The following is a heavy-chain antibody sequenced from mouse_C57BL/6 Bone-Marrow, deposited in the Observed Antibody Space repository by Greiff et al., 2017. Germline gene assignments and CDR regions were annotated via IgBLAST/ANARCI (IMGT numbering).Heavy chain of an antibody. CDR2: IDPSDSYT. CDR1: GYTFTSYW. CDR3: ARPSFEN. V-gene: IGHV1-59*01. Sequence: VQLQQSGAELVRPGTSVKLSCKASGYTFTSYWMHWVKLRPGQGLEWIGVIDPSDSYTNYNQKFKGKATLAVEKSSSTAYMQLSSLTAEDSAVYYCARPSFENWGQGTLVTVSA. J-gene: IGHJ3*01.